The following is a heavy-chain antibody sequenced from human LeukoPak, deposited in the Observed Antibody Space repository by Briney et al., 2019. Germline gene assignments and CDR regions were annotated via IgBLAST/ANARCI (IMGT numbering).Heavy chain of an antibody. Sequence: PSETLSLTCTVSGGSISSYYWSWIRQPAGKGLEWIGRIYTSGSTNYDPSLKTRVTMSVDTSKNQFSLKLSSVAAADTAVYYCARNSKDAPYYYYYYMDVWGKETTVTVSS. CDR3: ARNSKDAPYYYYYYMDV. D-gene: IGHD2-15*01. J-gene: IGHJ6*03. CDR2: IYTSGST. V-gene: IGHV4-4*07. CDR1: GGSISSYY.